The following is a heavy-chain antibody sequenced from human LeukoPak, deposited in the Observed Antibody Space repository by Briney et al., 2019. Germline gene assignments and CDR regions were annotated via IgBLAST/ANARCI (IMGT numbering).Heavy chain of an antibody. D-gene: IGHD3-3*01. CDR1: GFTFSSYW. J-gene: IGHJ3*02. CDR3: ARDLNLYDFWSGYYTRGAGDAFDI. CDR2: IKQDGSEK. V-gene: IGHV3-7*01. Sequence: PGGSLRLSCAASGFTFSSYWMSWVRQAPGKGLEWVANIKQDGSEKYYVDSVKGRFTISRDNAKNSLYLQMNSLRAEDTAVYYCARDLNLYDFWSGYYTRGAGDAFDIWGQGTMVTVSS.